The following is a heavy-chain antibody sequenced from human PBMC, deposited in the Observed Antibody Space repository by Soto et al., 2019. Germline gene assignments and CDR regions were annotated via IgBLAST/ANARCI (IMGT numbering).Heavy chain of an antibody. CDR3: ATRRLREAFEV. CDR1: ENSFRNYW. CDR2: IYPADSDT. D-gene: IGHD4-17*01. J-gene: IGHJ3*01. V-gene: IGHV5-51*01. Sequence: GESLKISCXGSENSFRNYWVGWVRQKPGKGLEYMGIIYPADSDTRYSPSFQGEVTISADESINTAYLQWSSLKASDSAIYYCATRRLREAFEVWGQGTMVTVSS.